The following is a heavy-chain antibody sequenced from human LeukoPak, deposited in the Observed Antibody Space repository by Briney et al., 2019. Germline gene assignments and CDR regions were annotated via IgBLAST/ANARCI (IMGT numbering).Heavy chain of an antibody. V-gene: IGHV3-21*05. Sequence: SGGSLRLSCVASGFTFSSYAMTWVRHAPGKGLECVSYISSGSSDINYADSVKGRFTVSRDNAKNSLYLQMDRLTVEDTAVYYCASFSGTDGLDNWGQGTLVTVSS. CDR1: GFTFSSYA. CDR2: ISSGSSDI. J-gene: IGHJ4*02. D-gene: IGHD1-26*01. CDR3: ASFSGTDGLDN.